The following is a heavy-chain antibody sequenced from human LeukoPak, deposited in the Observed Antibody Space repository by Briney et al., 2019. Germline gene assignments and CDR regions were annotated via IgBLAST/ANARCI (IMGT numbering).Heavy chain of an antibody. CDR1: GGSISSYY. Sequence: SETLSLTCTVSGGSISSYYWSWLPQPPGKGLVGIGYIYYSGSTNYNPSLKSRVTISVDTSKNQFSLKLSSVTAADTAVYYCAREYAHNWFDPWGRGTLVTVS. CDR2: IYYSGST. J-gene: IGHJ5*02. CDR3: AREYAHNWFDP. V-gene: IGHV4-59*01.